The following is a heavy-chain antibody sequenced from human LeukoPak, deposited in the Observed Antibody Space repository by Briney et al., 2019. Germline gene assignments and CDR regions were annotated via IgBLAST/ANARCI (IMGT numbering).Heavy chain of an antibody. CDR3: AREQATHPRKID. V-gene: IGHV4-61*02. CDR1: GGSISSSNYH. CDR2: IYTSGST. J-gene: IGHJ4*02. Sequence: PSQTLSLTCTVSGGSISSSNYHWSWIRQPAGKGLEWIGRIYTSGSTNYNPSLKSRVTISVDTSKNQFSLELTSVTAADTAIYYCAREQATHPRKIDWGQGTLVTVSS. D-gene: IGHD1-14*01.